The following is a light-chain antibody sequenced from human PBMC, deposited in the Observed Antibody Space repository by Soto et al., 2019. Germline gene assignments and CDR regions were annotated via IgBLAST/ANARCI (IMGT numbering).Light chain of an antibody. CDR2: DAS. CDR1: QSIGSW. CDR3: QQYNSYPPN. V-gene: IGKV1-5*01. J-gene: IGKJ4*01. Sequence: DVQMTQSPSTLSASVGYRVTITCRSSQSIGSWLAWYQQKPAKAPKLLIYDASILENGVPSRFSGSGSGTEFALTISSLQDDDFAIYYCQQYNSYPPNFGAGTKVDIK.